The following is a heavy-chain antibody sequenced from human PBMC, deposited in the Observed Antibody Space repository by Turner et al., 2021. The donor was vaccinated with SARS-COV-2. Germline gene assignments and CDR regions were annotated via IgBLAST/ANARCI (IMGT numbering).Heavy chain of an antibody. Sequence: EVQLLESGGGFVQPGGSLRLPCAASGFTFSSYAMNWVRQAPGKGLEWVSVISGSGGGTHYADSVKGRFTISRDNSKNTLYLQMDSLRAEDTAVYYCAKDLRGITYYYGSGTYEVIDYWGQGTLVTVSS. V-gene: IGHV3-23*01. CDR3: AKDLRGITYYYGSGTYEVIDY. J-gene: IGHJ4*02. CDR2: ISGSGGGT. CDR1: GFTFSSYA. D-gene: IGHD3-10*01.